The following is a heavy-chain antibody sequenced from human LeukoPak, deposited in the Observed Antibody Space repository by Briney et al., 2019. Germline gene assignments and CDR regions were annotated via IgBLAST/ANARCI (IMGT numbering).Heavy chain of an antibody. CDR2: ISGSGGST. CDR3: AKDGSGSYFNFDY. Sequence: EGSLRLSCAASGFTFSSYGMSWVRQAPGKGLEWVSAISGSGGSTYYADSVKGRFTISRDNSKNTLYLQMNSLRAEDTAVYYCAKDGSGSYFNFDYWGQGTLVTVSS. V-gene: IGHV3-23*01. CDR1: GFTFSSYG. D-gene: IGHD3-10*01. J-gene: IGHJ4*02.